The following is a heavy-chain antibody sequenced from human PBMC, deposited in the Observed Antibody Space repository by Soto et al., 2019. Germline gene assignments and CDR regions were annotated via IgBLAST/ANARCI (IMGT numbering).Heavy chain of an antibody. Sequence: PGGSLRLSCAASGFTVSSNYMSWVRQAPGKGLEWVSAISGSGGGTYYADSVKGRFTISRDNAKNTLYLQMNSLRAEDTAVYYCARDQTPYYWGRGTLVTVSS. J-gene: IGHJ4*02. CDR1: GFTVSSNY. CDR2: ISGSGGGT. V-gene: IGHV3-23*01. CDR3: ARDQTPYY.